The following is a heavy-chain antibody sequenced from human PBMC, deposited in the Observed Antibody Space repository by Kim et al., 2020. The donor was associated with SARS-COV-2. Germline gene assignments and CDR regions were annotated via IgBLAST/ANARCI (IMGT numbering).Heavy chain of an antibody. J-gene: IGHJ6*02. Sequence: GGSLRLSCAASGFTVSSNYMSWVRQAPGKGLEWVSVIYSGGSTYYADSVKGRFTISRDNSKNTLYLQMNSLRAEDTAVYYCARDHVPDEYSGAYYYYGMEVWGQGATVTVSS. D-gene: IGHD1-26*01. CDR1: GFTVSSNY. V-gene: IGHV3-66*01. CDR2: IYSGGST. CDR3: ARDHVPDEYSGAYYYYGMEV.